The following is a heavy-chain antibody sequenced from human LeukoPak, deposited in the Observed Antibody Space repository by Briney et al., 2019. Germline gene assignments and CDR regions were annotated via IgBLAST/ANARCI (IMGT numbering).Heavy chain of an antibody. CDR1: GCSFTSYW. D-gene: IGHD3-10*01. J-gene: IGHJ4*02. V-gene: IGHV5-51*01. CDR3: ARTYYYGSGSYPETYYFDY. Sequence: GESLKISCKGSGCSFTSYWIGWVRQMPGKGLEWMGIIYPGDSDTRYSPSFQGQVTISADKSISTAYLQWSSLKASDTAMYYCARTYYYGSGSYPETYYFDYWGQGTLVTVSS. CDR2: IYPGDSDT.